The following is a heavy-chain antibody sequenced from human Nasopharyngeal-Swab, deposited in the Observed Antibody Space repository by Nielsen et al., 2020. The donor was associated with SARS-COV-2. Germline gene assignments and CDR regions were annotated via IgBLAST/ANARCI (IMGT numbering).Heavy chain of an antibody. Sequence: LSLTCAASGFTFSSYAMHWVRQAPGKGLEWVAVISYEGSIKHYGDSVKGRFSISKDNSKNTVYLQMNSLRIEDTAVYYCAKVAPFFWLGDHYMDVWGTGTTVIVSS. CDR2: ISYEGSIK. V-gene: IGHV3-30*04. J-gene: IGHJ6*03. CDR3: AKVAPFFWLGDHYMDV. CDR1: GFTFSSYA. D-gene: IGHD3-9*01.